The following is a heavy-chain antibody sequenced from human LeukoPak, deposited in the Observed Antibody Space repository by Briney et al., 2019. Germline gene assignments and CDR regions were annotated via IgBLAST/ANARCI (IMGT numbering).Heavy chain of an antibody. CDR1: GFTFSSYT. CDR3: ARRKDVVVVPGTMGYYLDV. Sequence: KPGGSLRLSCAASGFTFSSYTMNWVRQAPGMGLEWVSSISDSSYYIYYADSVRGRFTVSRGNAKNSLYLQMNGLRAEDTAVYYCARRKDVVVVPGTMGYYLDVWGKGTTVTVPS. CDR2: ISDSSYYI. D-gene: IGHD2-2*01. J-gene: IGHJ6*03. V-gene: IGHV3-21*01.